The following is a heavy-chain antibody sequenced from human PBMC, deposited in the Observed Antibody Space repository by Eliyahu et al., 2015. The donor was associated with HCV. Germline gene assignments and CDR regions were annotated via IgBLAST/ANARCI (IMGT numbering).Heavy chain of an antibody. D-gene: IGHD3/OR15-3a*01. V-gene: IGHV4-59*01. CDR1: GXSISSXY. CDR3: ARDKGFWTPGAFDI. J-gene: IGHJ3*02. Sequence: QVQLQESGPVLVKPSETLSLTCTGSGXSISSXYWSWXRQPPGKGLEWIGYIYYSGSTNYNPSLKSRVTISVDTSKNQFSLKLSSVTAADTAVYYCARDKGFWTPGAFDIWGQGTMVTVSS. CDR2: IYYSGST.